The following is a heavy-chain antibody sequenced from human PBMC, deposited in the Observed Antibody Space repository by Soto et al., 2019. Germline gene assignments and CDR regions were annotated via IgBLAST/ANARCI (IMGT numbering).Heavy chain of an antibody. CDR2: ISSGGGIT. CDR1: GYSFSRSA. CDR3: AEGSSRGYNAADY. V-gene: IGHV3-23*01. D-gene: IGHD5-18*01. J-gene: IGHJ4*02. Sequence: GGSLRLSCTASGYSFSRSAMAWVRQPPGKGLEWVSGISSGGGITYYADSVKGRFTISRDNSKDTLSLQMDSLRAEDTAVYYCAEGSSRGYNAADYWGPGTLVTVSS.